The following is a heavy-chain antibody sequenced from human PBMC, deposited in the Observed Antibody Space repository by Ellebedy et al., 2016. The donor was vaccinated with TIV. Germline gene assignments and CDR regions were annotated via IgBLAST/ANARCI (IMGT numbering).Heavy chain of an antibody. CDR1: AFPFIPYA. CDR3: AKDRTSGDGYWVFDS. CDR2: IVGSGA. D-gene: IGHD2-21*02. Sequence: GESLKISCAASAFPFIPYAMAWVRQAPGKGLEWVSGIVGSGAEKYADSVKGRFTISRDNSKRTVDLQMRSVRAEDTDVYFCAKDRTSGDGYWVFDSWGQGTMVSVSS. J-gene: IGHJ4*02. V-gene: IGHV3-23*01.